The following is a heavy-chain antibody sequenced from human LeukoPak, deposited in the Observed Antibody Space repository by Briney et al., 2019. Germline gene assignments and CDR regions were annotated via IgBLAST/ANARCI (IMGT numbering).Heavy chain of an antibody. J-gene: IGHJ6*02. V-gene: IGHV3-21*01. Sequence: GGSLRLSCAASGFIFDDYAMHWVRQAPGKGLEWVSSISSSSSYIYYADSVKGRFTISRDNAKNSLYLQMNSLRAEDTAVYYCARDWGYYYYYGMDVWGQGTTVTVSS. CDR1: GFIFDDYA. CDR3: ARDWGYYYYYGMDV. D-gene: IGHD3-16*01. CDR2: ISSSSSYI.